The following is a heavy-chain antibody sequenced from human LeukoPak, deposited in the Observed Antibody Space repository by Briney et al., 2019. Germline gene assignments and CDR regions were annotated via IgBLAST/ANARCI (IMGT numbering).Heavy chain of an antibody. Sequence: PGGSLRLPSAASGFTFSSYWMHWVRQAPGKGLVWVSRINSDGSSTSYADSVKGRFTISRDNAKNTLYLQMNSLRAEDTAVYYCARGPLLDGHNYWGQGTLVTVSS. D-gene: IGHD3-3*02. CDR1: GFTFSSYW. CDR2: INSDGSST. CDR3: ARGPLLDGHNY. V-gene: IGHV3-74*01. J-gene: IGHJ4*02.